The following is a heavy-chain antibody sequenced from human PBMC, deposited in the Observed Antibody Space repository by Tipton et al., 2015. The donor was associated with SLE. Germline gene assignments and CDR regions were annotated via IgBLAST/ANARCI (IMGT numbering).Heavy chain of an antibody. Sequence: GLVKPSETLSLTCTVSGDSISGHYRGWIRQPPGKGLEWIGYIYDSGSTNYNPSLKSRVTISVDTSKNQFSLKLSSVTAADTAAYYCARGWGYDSLYYYYGMDVWGQGTSVTVSS. CDR2: IYDSGST. J-gene: IGHJ6*02. V-gene: IGHV4-59*11. CDR1: GDSISGHY. CDR3: ARGWGYDSLYYYYGMDV. D-gene: IGHD5-12*01.